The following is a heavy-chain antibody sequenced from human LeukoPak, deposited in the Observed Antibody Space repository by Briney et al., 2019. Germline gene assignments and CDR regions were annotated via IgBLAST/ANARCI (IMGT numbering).Heavy chain of an antibody. D-gene: IGHD6-19*01. Sequence: PSGTLSLTCTVSGGSISSSSYYWGWIRQPPGKGLEWIGSIYYSGSTYYNPSLKSRVTISVDTSKNQFSLKLSSVTAADTAVYYCARRRAVAGTKSPYYFDYWGQGTLVTVSS. J-gene: IGHJ4*02. CDR3: ARRRAVAGTKSPYYFDY. V-gene: IGHV4-39*01. CDR1: GGSISSSSYY. CDR2: IYYSGST.